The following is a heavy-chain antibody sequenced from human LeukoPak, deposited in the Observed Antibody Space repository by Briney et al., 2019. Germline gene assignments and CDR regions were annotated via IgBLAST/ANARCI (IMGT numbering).Heavy chain of an antibody. CDR2: INHSGST. CDR1: GGSFSGYY. V-gene: IGHV4-34*01. J-gene: IGHJ5*02. Sequence: SETLSLTRAVYGGSFSGYYWSWIRQPPGKGLEWIGEINHSGSTNYNTSLKSRVTISVDTSKNQFSLKLSSVTAADTAVYYCARGGTGTEYVNWFDPWGQGTLVTVSS. CDR3: ARGGTGTEYVNWFDP. D-gene: IGHD1-1*01.